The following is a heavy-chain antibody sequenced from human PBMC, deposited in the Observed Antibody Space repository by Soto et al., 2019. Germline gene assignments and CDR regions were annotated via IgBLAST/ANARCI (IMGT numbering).Heavy chain of an antibody. CDR2: ISYDGSNK. V-gene: IGHV3-30*04. J-gene: IGHJ4*02. CDR1: GFTFSSYA. Sequence: GGSLRLSCAASGFTFSSYAMHWVRQAPGKGMEWVAVISYDGSNKYYADSVKGQFTISRENSKNTLYLQRNSLRAEDTAVYYCARLQGSSWYVTEMYYFDYWGQGTLVTVSS. CDR3: ARLQGSSWYVTEMYYFDY. D-gene: IGHD6-13*01.